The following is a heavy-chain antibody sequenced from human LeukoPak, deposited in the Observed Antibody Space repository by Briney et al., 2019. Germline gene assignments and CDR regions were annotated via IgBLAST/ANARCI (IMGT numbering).Heavy chain of an antibody. D-gene: IGHD3-22*01. CDR1: GGTFSSYA. Sequence: SVKVSCKASGGTFSSYAISWVRQAPGQGLEWMGGIIPIFGTANYAQKFQGRVTITADESTSTAYMELSSLRSEDTAVYYCARDARGDSGYYSYFDYWGQGTLVTVSS. CDR3: ARDARGDSGYYSYFDY. V-gene: IGHV1-69*13. CDR2: IIPIFGTA. J-gene: IGHJ4*02.